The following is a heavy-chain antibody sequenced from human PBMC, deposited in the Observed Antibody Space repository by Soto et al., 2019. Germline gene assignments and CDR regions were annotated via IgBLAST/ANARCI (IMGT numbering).Heavy chain of an antibody. Sequence: GGSLRLSCAASGFTVSSNYMSWVRQAPGKGLEWVSVIYSGGSTYYADSVKGRFTISRDNSKNTLYLQMNSLRAEDTAVYYCARRGLGTYFDYWGQGTLVTVSS. CDR1: GFTVSSNY. CDR2: IYSGGST. J-gene: IGHJ4*02. V-gene: IGHV3-53*01. CDR3: ARRGLGTYFDY. D-gene: IGHD6-13*01.